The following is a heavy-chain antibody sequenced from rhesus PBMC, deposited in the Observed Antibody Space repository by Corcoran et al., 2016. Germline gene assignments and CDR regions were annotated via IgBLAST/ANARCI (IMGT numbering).Heavy chain of an antibody. D-gene: IGHD5-12*01. CDR1: GGSITSNY. V-gene: IGHV4-160*01. J-gene: IGHJ6*01. Sequence: QVQLQESGPGLVKPSETLSLTCAVSGGSITSNYWSWIRQSPGKGLEWIGRIHGEDGSADYNPALNSRVTISTDTSKNQFSLNLNSMTAADTAVYYFARWIQLQLDSWGQGVVVTVSS. CDR3: ARWIQLQLDS. CDR2: IHGEDGSA.